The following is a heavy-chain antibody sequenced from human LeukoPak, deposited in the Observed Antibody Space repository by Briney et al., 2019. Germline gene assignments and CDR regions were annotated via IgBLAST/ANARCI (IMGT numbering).Heavy chain of an antibody. J-gene: IGHJ4*02. CDR1: GGSISSYY. CDR3: ARGPLTEVAGTTWDS. V-gene: IGHV3-23*01. Sequence: PSETLSLTCTVSGGSISSYYWSWIRQPPGKGLEWVSAVSGSGGSTYYADSVRGRFTVSRDNSQITLYLQMNSLGAEDTAVYFCARGPLTEVAGTTWDSWGRGTLVTVSS. CDR2: VSGSGGST. D-gene: IGHD6-19*01.